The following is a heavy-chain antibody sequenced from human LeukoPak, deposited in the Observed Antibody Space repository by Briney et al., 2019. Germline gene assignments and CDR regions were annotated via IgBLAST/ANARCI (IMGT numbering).Heavy chain of an antibody. CDR2: ISYEGRTT. V-gene: IGHV3-30*18. CDR1: GFTFSNYG. D-gene: IGHD6-13*01. J-gene: IGHJ4*02. Sequence: GGSLRLSCAGAGFTFSNYGMHWVRQAPGKGLEWVAVISYEGRTTYYADSVKGRFTISRDNSRNTLFLQMDSLRPEDTAVYYCAKEETARNSTWYDNWGQGTLVTVSS. CDR3: AKEETARNSTWYDN.